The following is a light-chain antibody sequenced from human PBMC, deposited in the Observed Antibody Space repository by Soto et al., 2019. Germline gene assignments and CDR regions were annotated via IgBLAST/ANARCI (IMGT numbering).Light chain of an antibody. CDR1: QSLLHSSGYNY. Sequence: EIVLTQSPLSLPVTPGEPASISCRSSQSLLHSSGYNYVDWYLQKPGQSPQLLIYLVSNRASGVPSRFSGSGSGTEFTLTINNLQREDFATYYCQESFFTLGTFGRGTKVDIK. V-gene: IGKV2-28*01. J-gene: IGKJ1*01. CDR3: QESFFTLGT. CDR2: LVS.